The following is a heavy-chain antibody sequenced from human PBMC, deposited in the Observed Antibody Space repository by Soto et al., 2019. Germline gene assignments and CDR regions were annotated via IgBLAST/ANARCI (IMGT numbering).Heavy chain of an antibody. Sequence: SVKVSCKASGGTFSSYAISWVRQAPGQGLEWMGGIIPIFGTANYAQKFQGRVTITADESTSTAYMELSSLRSEDTAVYYCARADYYGSGSYRGWFDPWGQGTLVTVSS. J-gene: IGHJ5*02. CDR1: GGTFSSYA. CDR3: ARADYYGSGSYRGWFDP. CDR2: IIPIFGTA. D-gene: IGHD3-10*01. V-gene: IGHV1-69*13.